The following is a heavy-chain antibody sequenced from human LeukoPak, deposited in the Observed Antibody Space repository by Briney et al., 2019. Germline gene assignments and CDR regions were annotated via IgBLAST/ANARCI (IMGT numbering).Heavy chain of an antibody. D-gene: IGHD3-22*01. V-gene: IGHV4-39*07. CDR1: GGSISSSSYY. Sequence: SETLSLTCTVSGGSISSSSYYWGWIRQPPGKGLEWIGSIYYSGSTYYNPSLKSRVTISVDTSKNQFSLKLSSVTAADTAVYYCASSSGYDSSGYPDDADPWGQGTLVTVSS. CDR3: ASSSGYDSSGYPDDADP. CDR2: IYYSGST. J-gene: IGHJ5*02.